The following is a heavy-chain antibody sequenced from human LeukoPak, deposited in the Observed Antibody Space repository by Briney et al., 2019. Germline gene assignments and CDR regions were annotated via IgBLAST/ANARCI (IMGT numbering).Heavy chain of an antibody. V-gene: IGHV1-69*04. CDR2: IIPILGIA. D-gene: IGHD6-6*01. Sequence: ASVKVSCKASGGTFSSYAISWVRQAPGQGLEWMGRIIPILGIANYAQKFQGRVTITADKSASTAYMELSSLRSEDTAVYYCVSTWSVARRYFDLWGRGTLVTVSS. CDR1: GGTFSSYA. J-gene: IGHJ2*01. CDR3: VSTWSVARRYFDL.